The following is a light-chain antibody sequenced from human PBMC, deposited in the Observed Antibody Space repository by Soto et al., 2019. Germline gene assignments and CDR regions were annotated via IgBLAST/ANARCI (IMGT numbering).Light chain of an antibody. V-gene: IGKV3-20*01. Sequence: EIVLTQSPGTLSLSPGERVTLSCRASQSVGTSWLAWYQQKPGQSPRLLIYSTSSRATGIPDGFSGSGSETDFALTISRLEPEDSAVYYCQQYASSQWTFGQGTKVEIK. J-gene: IGKJ1*01. CDR2: STS. CDR1: QSVGTSW. CDR3: QQYASSQWT.